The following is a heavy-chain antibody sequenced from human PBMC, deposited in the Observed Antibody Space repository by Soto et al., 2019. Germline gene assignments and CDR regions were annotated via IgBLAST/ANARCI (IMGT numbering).Heavy chain of an antibody. Sequence: GGSLRLSCAASGFTFSSYAMGWVRQGPGKGLEWVAVVSIGGSTHYADSVRGRFTISRDNSKNTLSLQMNSLTAEDTAVYFCAKRSGAGGHFDYWGQGALVTVSS. V-gene: IGHV3-23*01. D-gene: IGHD2-15*01. CDR3: AKRSGAGGHFDY. CDR2: VSIGGST. J-gene: IGHJ4*02. CDR1: GFTFSSYA.